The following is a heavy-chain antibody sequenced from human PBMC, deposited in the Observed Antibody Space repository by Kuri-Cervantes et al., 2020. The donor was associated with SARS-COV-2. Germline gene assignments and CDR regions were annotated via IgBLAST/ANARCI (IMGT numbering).Heavy chain of an antibody. J-gene: IGHJ6*03. CDR2: IRYDGENE. CDR3: ARGAANYYYMDV. Sequence: GGSLRLSCVASGFTFNNYVIHWVRQAPGKGLEWVAVIRYDGENEYYAGSVKGRFTISRDNSKNTVSLHMNSLRAEDTAMDYCARGAANYYYMDVWGKGTTVTVSS. CDR1: GFTFNNYV. V-gene: IGHV3-33*08. D-gene: IGHD3-16*01.